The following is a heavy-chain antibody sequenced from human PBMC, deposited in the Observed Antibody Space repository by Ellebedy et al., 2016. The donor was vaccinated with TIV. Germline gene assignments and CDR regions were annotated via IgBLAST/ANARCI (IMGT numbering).Heavy chain of an antibody. D-gene: IGHD5-18*01. Sequence: SETLSLXXTVSGGSISSGGYSWSWIRQPPGKGLEWIGYIYYSGSTNYNPSLKSRVTISVDTSKNQFSLKLSSVTAADTAVYYCARVSGGYSYGYSDYWGQGTLVTVSS. V-gene: IGHV4-61*08. CDR2: IYYSGST. CDR3: ARVSGGYSYGYSDY. J-gene: IGHJ4*02. CDR1: GGSISSGGYS.